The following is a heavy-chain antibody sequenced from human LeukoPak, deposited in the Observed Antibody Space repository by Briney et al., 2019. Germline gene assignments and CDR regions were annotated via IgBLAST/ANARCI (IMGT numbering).Heavy chain of an antibody. D-gene: IGHD3-22*01. CDR2: IYYSGST. J-gene: IGHJ3*02. CDR3: ARGLYYYDSSGYSLDAFDI. Sequence: PSETLSLTCTVSGGSISSYYWSWIRQPPGKGLEWIGYIYYSGSTNYNPSLKSRVTISVDTSKNQFSLKLSSVTAADTAVYYCARGLYYYDSSGYSLDAFDIWGQGTMVTVSS. V-gene: IGHV4-59*01. CDR1: GGSISSYY.